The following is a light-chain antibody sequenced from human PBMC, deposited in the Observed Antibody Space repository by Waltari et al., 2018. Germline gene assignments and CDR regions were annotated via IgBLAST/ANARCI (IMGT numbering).Light chain of an antibody. J-gene: IGKJ5*01. CDR3: QQYYSTPPIT. CDR2: WAS. Sequence: DNVMTQSPDSLAVSMCERATINSKSRQSVLYSSNNKNYLAWYQQKPGQPPQLLIYWASTRESGVPDRFSGSGSGTDFTLTISSLQAEDVAVYYCQQYYSTPPITFGQGTRLEIK. V-gene: IGKV4-1*01. CDR1: QSVLYSSNNKNY.